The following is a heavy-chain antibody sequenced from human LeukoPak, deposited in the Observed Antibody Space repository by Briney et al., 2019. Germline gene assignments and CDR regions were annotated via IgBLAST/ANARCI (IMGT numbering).Heavy chain of an antibody. CDR2: IYYSGST. V-gene: IGHV4-39*01. Sequence: SETLSLTCTVSGDSISSSSYYWGWIRQPPGKGLEWIGSIYYSGSTYYNPSLKSRVTISVDTSKNQFSLKLSSVTAADTAVYYCARHWAHSGGGSYYFDYWGQGTLVTVSS. D-gene: IGHD1-26*01. CDR1: GDSISSSSYY. J-gene: IGHJ4*02. CDR3: ARHWAHSGGGSYYFDY.